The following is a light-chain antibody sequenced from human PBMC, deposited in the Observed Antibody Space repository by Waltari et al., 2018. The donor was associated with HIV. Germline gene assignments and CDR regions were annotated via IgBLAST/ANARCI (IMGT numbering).Light chain of an antibody. J-gene: IGKJ3*01. Sequence: DIQMTQSPSSLSASIGDRVTITCRASQNIYNFLSWYHQQPGKAPKLRIYTASRLPSGVPSRFSGSGSETDFSLTISNLQPEDFGTYYCLQTDASPLTFGPGTKVEMK. V-gene: IGKV1-39*01. CDR1: QNIYNF. CDR2: TAS. CDR3: LQTDASPLT.